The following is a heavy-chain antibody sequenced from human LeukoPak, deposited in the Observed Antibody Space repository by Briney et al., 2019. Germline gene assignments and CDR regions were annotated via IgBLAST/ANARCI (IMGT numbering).Heavy chain of an antibody. J-gene: IGHJ4*02. CDR1: GFTFNIYS. Sequence: GGSLRPSCAASGFTFNIYSMNWVRQAPGKGLEWVSSISSSSEYIYYADSVKGRFTISRDNAKNSLYLQMNSLRAEDTAVYYCARYSYGYWYFDYWGQGTLVTVSS. CDR3: ARYSYGYWYFDY. V-gene: IGHV3-21*01. CDR2: ISSSSEYI. D-gene: IGHD5-18*01.